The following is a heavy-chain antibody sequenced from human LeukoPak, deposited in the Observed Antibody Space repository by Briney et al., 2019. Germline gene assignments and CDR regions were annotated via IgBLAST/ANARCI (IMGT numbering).Heavy chain of an antibody. CDR2: IYSGGST. J-gene: IGHJ4*02. CDR3: ARNSGYSNAPDYYFDY. V-gene: IGHV3-53*05. D-gene: IGHD5-18*01. Sequence: GGSLRLSCAASGFTVSSNYMSWVRQAPGKGLEWVSVIYSGGSTYYADSVKGRFTISRDNSKNTLYLQMDSLRAEDTALYYCARNSGYSNAPDYYFDYWGQGTLVTVSS. CDR1: GFTVSSNY.